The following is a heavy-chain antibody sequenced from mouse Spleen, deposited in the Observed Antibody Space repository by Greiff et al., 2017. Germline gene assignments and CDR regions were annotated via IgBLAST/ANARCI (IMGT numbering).Heavy chain of an antibody. CDR2: IHPNSGST. CDR1: GYTFTSYW. J-gene: IGHJ1*01. D-gene: IGHD1-1*01. V-gene: IGHV1-64*01. CDR3: ARSSHYYGSSYGYWYFDV. Sequence: VQLQQSGAELVKPGASVKLSCKASGYTFTSYWMHWVKQRPGQGLEWIGMIHPNSGSTNYNEKFKSKATLTVDKSSSTAYMQLSSLTSEDSAVYYCARSSHYYGSSYGYWYFDVWGAGTTVTVSS.